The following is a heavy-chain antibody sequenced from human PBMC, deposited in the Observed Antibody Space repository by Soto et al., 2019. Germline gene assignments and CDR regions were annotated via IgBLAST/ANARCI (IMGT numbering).Heavy chain of an antibody. Sequence: SETLSLTCAVYGGSFSGYYWSWIRQPPGKGLEWIGEINHSGSTNYNPSLKSRVTISVDTSKNQFSLKLSSVTAADTAVYYCARLPTIFGVVIISHYYYGMDVWGQGTTVTVSS. J-gene: IGHJ6*02. D-gene: IGHD3-3*01. V-gene: IGHV4-34*01. CDR2: INHSGST. CDR3: ARLPTIFGVVIISHYYYGMDV. CDR1: GGSFSGYY.